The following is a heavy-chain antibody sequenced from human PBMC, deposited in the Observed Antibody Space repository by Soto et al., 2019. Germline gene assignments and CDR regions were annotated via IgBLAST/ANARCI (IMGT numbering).Heavy chain of an antibody. CDR1: GGTFSPYT. Sequence: QVQLVQSGAEVKKPGSSVKVSCKASGGTFSPYTINWMRQAPGQGLEWMGRIIPFHGVTNYAQKFQARVTITADKSTSTAYMERSGLRFEDTAMYYCARDWEITVSTWSFGGFWGRGTLVTVSS. CDR2: IIPFHGVT. V-gene: IGHV1-69*08. D-gene: IGHD3-10*01. CDR3: ARDWEITVSTWSFGGF. J-gene: IGHJ4*02.